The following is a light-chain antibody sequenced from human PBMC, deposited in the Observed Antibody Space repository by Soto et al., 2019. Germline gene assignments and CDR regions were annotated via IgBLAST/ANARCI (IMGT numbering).Light chain of an antibody. V-gene: IGKV3-15*01. CDR2: GAS. J-gene: IGKJ1*01. CDR3: QQYNNWPPWT. CDR1: QSVSSN. Sequence: EIVMTQSPATLSVSPGERATLSCRASQSVSSNLAWYQQKPGQAPRLLIYGASTRATGIPARFSGSGSGTEFTLTISSLQSADFAVYYCQQYNNWPPWTFGPGTKVDI.